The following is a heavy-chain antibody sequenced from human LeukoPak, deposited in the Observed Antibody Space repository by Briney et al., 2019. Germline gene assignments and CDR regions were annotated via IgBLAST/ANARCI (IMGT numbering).Heavy chain of an antibody. V-gene: IGHV1-69*05. CDR3: ARGVGDFWSGFHANGKYYFDY. D-gene: IGHD3-3*01. CDR1: GGTFSSYA. J-gene: IGHJ4*02. Sequence: ASVKVSCKASGGTFSSYAISWVRQAPGQGLEWMGGIIPIFGTANYAQKFQGRVTITTDESTSTAYMELSSLRSEDTAVYYCARGVGDFWSGFHANGKYYFDYWGQGTLVTVSS. CDR2: IIPIFGTA.